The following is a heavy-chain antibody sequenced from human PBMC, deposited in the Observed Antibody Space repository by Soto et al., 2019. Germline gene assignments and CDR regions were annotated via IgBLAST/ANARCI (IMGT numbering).Heavy chain of an antibody. CDR2: INPNSGVA. D-gene: IGHD5-12*01. CDR3: ARQGSGSEYPQYFYYGMHV. CDR1: GYTFTAYY. Sequence: QVQLVQSGAEVEKPGASVKVSCKTSGYTFTAYYIHWVRQAPGQGLEWMGWINPNSGVANYAQNFQGRVPMTRDTSISTVYMELSKMRSQDTTVYYCARQGSGSEYPQYFYYGMHVWGQGTTVAASS. V-gene: IGHV1-2*02. J-gene: IGHJ6*02.